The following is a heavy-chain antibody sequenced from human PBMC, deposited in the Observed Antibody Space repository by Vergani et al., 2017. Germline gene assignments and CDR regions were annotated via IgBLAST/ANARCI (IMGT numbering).Heavy chain of an antibody. D-gene: IGHD3-22*01. Sequence: QVQLQESGPGVVKPSQTLSLTCTVSGGSISGEQWNWIRQTPGKGLEWIGGLFSAGDTHYKPSLRSRVTILADTSKNQVSLKLTSVNAADTGVYFCVRGGVVVTIMSEFNWFDVWGQGTPVTVSS. CDR3: VRGGVVVTIMSEFNWFDV. V-gene: IGHV4-59*01. J-gene: IGHJ5*02. CDR1: GGSISGEQ. CDR2: LFSAGDT.